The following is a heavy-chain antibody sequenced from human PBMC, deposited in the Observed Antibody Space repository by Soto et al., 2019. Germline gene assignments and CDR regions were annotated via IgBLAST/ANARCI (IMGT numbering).Heavy chain of an antibody. Sequence: GGSLRLSCAASGFTFSSYSMNLVRQAPGKGLEWVSYISSSSSTIYYADSVKGRFTISRDNAKNSLYLQMDSLRSEDTAVYYCARGGGPFMNSVTNPFDYWGQGTLVTVSS. CDR1: GFTFSSYS. D-gene: IGHD4-17*01. V-gene: IGHV3-48*01. CDR2: ISSSSSTI. CDR3: ARGGGPFMNSVTNPFDY. J-gene: IGHJ4*02.